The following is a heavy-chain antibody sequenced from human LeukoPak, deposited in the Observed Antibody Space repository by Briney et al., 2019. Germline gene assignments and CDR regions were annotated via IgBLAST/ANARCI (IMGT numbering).Heavy chain of an antibody. J-gene: IGHJ4*02. CDR3: ANLSGPTYYYDSSGYYQLFDY. V-gene: IGHV3-23*01. Sequence: PGGSLRLSCAASGFTFNSYAMSWVRQAPGKGLEWVSAISGSGGSTYYADSVKGRFTISRDNSKNTLYLQMNSLRAEDTAVYYCANLSGPTYYYDSSGYYQLFDYWGQGTLVTVSS. CDR1: GFTFNSYA. D-gene: IGHD3-22*01. CDR2: ISGSGGST.